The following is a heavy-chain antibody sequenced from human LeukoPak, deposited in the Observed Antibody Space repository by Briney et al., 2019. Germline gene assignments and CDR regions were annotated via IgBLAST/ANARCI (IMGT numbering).Heavy chain of an antibody. CDR3: ARHLAAHNWFDP. V-gene: IGHV4-39*01. CDR2: VHHTGKV. Sequence: PSETLSLTCIVSGGSISSGDYYWDWIRQPLGWGLEWIGNVHHTGKVDYNPSLRSRVSMYVDRSKNQFSLKLTSVTAADTAIYYCARHLAAHNWFDPWGQGALVTISS. J-gene: IGHJ5*02. CDR1: GGSISSGDYY. D-gene: IGHD6-25*01.